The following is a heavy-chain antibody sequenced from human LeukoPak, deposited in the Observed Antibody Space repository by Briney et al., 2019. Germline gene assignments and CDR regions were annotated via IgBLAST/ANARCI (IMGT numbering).Heavy chain of an antibody. CDR3: ARWSPRYEAWGSYWFDP. J-gene: IGHJ5*02. D-gene: IGHD3-16*01. V-gene: IGHV3-30*04. CDR1: GFTFNSYA. CDR2: ISYDGSNK. Sequence: GGSLRLSCAASGFTFNSYAIHWVRQAPGKGLEWVAVISYDGSNKYYADSVKGRFTISRDNSKNTLYLQLNSLRPEDTAVYYCARWSPRYEAWGSYWFDPWGQGTLVTVSS.